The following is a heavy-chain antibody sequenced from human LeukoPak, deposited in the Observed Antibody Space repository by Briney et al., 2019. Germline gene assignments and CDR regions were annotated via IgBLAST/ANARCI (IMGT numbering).Heavy chain of an antibody. CDR1: GFTFSSYW. CDR3: AREGYETVTYLGAGFDP. CDR2: IKQDGSEK. V-gene: IGHV3-7*01. Sequence: GGSLRLSCAASGFTFSSYWMSWVRQAPGKGLEWVANIKQDGSEKYYVDSVKGRFTISRDNAKNSLYLQMNSLRAEDTAVCYCAREGYETVTYLGAGFDPWGQGTLVTVSS. J-gene: IGHJ5*02. D-gene: IGHD4-17*01.